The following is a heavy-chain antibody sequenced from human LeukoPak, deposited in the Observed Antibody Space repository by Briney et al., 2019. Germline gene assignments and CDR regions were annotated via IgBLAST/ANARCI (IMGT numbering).Heavy chain of an antibody. V-gene: IGHV1-2*02. D-gene: IGHD3-22*01. J-gene: IGHJ4*02. CDR3: ARAAYYYDGSGYYLGD. CDR2: INPSGGT. Sequence: GASVKVSCKASGYSFTSYYMHWVRQAPGQGLEWMGIINPSGGTNYAQKFQARVTMTRDTSISTAYMELSRLRSDDTALYYCARAAYYYDGSGYYLGDWGQGTLVTVSS. CDR1: GYSFTSYY.